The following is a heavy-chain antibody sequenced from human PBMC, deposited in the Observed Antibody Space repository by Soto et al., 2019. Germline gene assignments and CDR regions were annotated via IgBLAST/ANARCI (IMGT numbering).Heavy chain of an antibody. J-gene: IGHJ4*02. CDR3: AGRLDGDYGDCDY. CDR1: GGTFSSYI. D-gene: IGHD4-17*01. CDR2: IIPILGIA. Sequence: QVQLVQSGAEVKKPGSSVKVSCKASGGTFSSYIISWVRQAPGQGLEWMGRIIPILGIANYGQKFQGRVTITADKSTSTADRELSSLRSEDTAVYYCAGRLDGDYGDCDYWGQGTLVTVSS. V-gene: IGHV1-69*02.